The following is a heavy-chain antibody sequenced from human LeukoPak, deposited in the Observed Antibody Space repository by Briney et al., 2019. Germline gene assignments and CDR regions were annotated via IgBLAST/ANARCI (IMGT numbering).Heavy chain of an antibody. CDR3: ARAHVVVTAADAFDI. CDR2: INHSGST. CDR1: GGSFSGYY. D-gene: IGHD2-21*02. J-gene: IGHJ3*02. V-gene: IGHV4-34*01. Sequence: SETLSLTCAVYGGSFSGYYWSRIRQPPGKGLEWIGEINHSGSTNYNPSLKSRVTISVDTSKNQFSLKLSSVTAADTAVYYCARAHVVVTAADAFDIWGQGTMVTVSS.